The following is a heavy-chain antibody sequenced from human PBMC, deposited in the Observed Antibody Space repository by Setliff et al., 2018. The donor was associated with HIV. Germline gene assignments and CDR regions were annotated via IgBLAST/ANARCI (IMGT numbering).Heavy chain of an antibody. CDR3: ARRIWSGYSFDY. Sequence: GGSLRLSCAASEFTVSTNYMSWVRQAPGRGLEWVAHISSSTGRAIYYADSVKGRFTISRDDPQNSLYLQVDGLKVEDSAVYYCARRIWSGYSFDYWGQGTLVTVSS. CDR2: ISSSTGRAI. V-gene: IGHV3-11*04. D-gene: IGHD3-3*01. CDR1: EFTVSTNY. J-gene: IGHJ4*02.